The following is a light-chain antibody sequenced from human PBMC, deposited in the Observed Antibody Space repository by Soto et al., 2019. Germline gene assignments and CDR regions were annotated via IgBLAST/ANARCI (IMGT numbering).Light chain of an antibody. CDR2: STD. CDR3: SAWDDSLSGPV. Sequence: QSVLTQPPSASGTPGQRVTISCSGTTTNIGTNYDYWYQQLPGMAPKLVMYSTDRRPSGVPGRFSVSHSGTSAFLAITGLRSEDEANYYCSAWDDSLSGPVFGGGTKLTVL. V-gene: IGLV1-47*02. CDR1: TTNIGTNY. J-gene: IGLJ2*01.